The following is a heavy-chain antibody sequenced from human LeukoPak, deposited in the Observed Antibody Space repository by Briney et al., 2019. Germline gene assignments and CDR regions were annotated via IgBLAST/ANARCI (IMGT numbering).Heavy chain of an antibody. CDR2: ISYDGSNK. CDR3: ARSHIVVVPATPGPYYYYYGMDV. J-gene: IGHJ6*02. CDR1: GFTFSSYA. Sequence: PGGSLRLSCAASGFTFSSYAMSWVRQTPGKGLEWVAVISYDGSNKYYADSVKGRFTISRDNSKNTLYLQMNSLRAEDTAVYYCARSHIVVVPATPGPYYYYYGMDVWGQGTTVTVSS. V-gene: IGHV3-30-3*01. D-gene: IGHD2-2*01.